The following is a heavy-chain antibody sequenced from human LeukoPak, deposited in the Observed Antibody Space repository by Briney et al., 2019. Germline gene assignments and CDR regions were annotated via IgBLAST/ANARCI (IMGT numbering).Heavy chain of an antibody. Sequence: GSLRLSCAASGFTFSAYPMIWVRQVPGKGLEWIGEINHSGSTNYNPSLKSRVTISVDTSKNQFSLKLSSVTAADTAVYYCARGEAVDHAFDIWGQGTMVTVSS. J-gene: IGHJ3*02. CDR2: INHSGST. V-gene: IGHV4-34*01. CDR1: GFTFSAYP. D-gene: IGHD6-19*01. CDR3: ARGEAVDHAFDI.